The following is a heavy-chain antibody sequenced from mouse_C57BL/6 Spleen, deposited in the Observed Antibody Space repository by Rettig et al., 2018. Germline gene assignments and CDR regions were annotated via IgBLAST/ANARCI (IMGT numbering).Heavy chain of an antibody. V-gene: IGHV2-2*01. D-gene: IGHD2-3*01. J-gene: IGHJ4*01. CDR2: IWSGGST. CDR3: ASYDGYYAYYAMDY. Sequence: VIWSGGSTDYNAAFISRLSISKDNSKSQVFFKMNSLQADDTAIYYCASYDGYYAYYAMDYWGQGTSVTVSS.